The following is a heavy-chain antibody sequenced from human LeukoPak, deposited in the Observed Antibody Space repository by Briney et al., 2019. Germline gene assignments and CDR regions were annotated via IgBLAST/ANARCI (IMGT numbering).Heavy chain of an antibody. V-gene: IGHV3-23*01. J-gene: IGHJ4*02. D-gene: IGHD3-22*01. CDR1: GFTFSSYA. Sequence: GGSLRLSCAASGFTFSSYAMSWVRQAPGKGLEWVSAISGSGGSTYYADSVKGRFTISRDNSKNTLYLQMNSPRAEDTAVYYCAKEGYYDSSGYYTFDYWGQGTLVTVSS. CDR3: AKEGYYDSSGYYTFDY. CDR2: ISGSGGST.